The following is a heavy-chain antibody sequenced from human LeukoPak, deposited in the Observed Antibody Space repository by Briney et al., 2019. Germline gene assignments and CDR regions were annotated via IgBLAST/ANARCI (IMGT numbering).Heavy chain of an antibody. CDR3: AREGCSGGSCYFDY. CDR2: ISSSNSYI. V-gene: IGHV3-21*01. D-gene: IGHD2-15*01. CDR1: GLTFSIYG. J-gene: IGHJ4*02. Sequence: PGGSLRLSCAASGLTFSIYGMNWVRQAPGKGLEWVSSISSSNSYIYYADSVKGRFTISRDNAKNSLYLQMNSLRAEDTAVYYCAREGCSGGSCYFDYWGQGTLVTVSS.